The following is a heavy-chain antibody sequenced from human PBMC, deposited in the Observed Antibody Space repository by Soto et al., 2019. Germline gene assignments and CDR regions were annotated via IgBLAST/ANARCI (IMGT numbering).Heavy chain of an antibody. CDR1: GGSISSGDYY. CDR2: IYYSGST. D-gene: IGHD4-4*01. V-gene: IGHV4-30-4*01. Sequence: QVQLQESGPGLVKPSQTLSLTCTVSGGSISSGDYYWSWIRQPPGKGLEWIGYIYYSGSTYYNPSLKRRVTISVDPSKNQFSLKLSSVTAADTAVYFCARVLWTTDAVDYWGQGTLVTVSS. CDR3: ARVLWTTDAVDY. J-gene: IGHJ4*02.